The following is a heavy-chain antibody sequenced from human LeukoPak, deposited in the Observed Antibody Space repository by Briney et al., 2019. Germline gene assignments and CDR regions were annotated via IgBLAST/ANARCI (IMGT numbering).Heavy chain of an antibody. J-gene: IGHJ2*01. CDR1: GFTFSSYA. CDR2: ISGSAGST. Sequence: QPGGSLRLSCAASGFTFSSYAMSWVRQAPGKGLEWVSTISGSAGSTYYAASVQGRFTISRDNSKNTLYLQMNSLRAEDTAVYYCNRRYTIAFWYFDLWGRGTLVTVSS. CDR3: NRRYTIAFWYFDL. D-gene: IGHD3-16*02. V-gene: IGHV3-23*01.